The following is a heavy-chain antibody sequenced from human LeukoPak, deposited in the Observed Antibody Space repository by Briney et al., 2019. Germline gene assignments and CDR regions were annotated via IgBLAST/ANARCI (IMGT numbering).Heavy chain of an antibody. Sequence: SETLSLTCAVYGGSFSGHYWSWIRQPPGKGLEWIGEINHSGSTNYNASLKSRATMSLDTSKNQFSLKLSSVTAADTAVYYCARGGYYHGSGSYYKMPLSPFDYWGQGTLVTVSS. J-gene: IGHJ4*02. V-gene: IGHV4-34*01. CDR1: GGSFSGHY. D-gene: IGHD3-10*01. CDR3: ARGGYYHGSGSYYKMPLSPFDY. CDR2: INHSGST.